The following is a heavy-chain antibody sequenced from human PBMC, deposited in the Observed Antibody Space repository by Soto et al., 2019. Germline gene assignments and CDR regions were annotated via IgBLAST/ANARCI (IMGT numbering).Heavy chain of an antibody. CDR1: GGSFSGYY. J-gene: IGHJ4*02. CDR3: ANQYCSSTSCHLVY. CDR2: INHSGST. D-gene: IGHD2-2*01. V-gene: IGHV4-34*01. Sequence: QVQLQQWGAGLLKPSETLSLTCAVYGGSFSGYYWSWNRQPPGKGLEWIGEINHSGSTNYNPSLKSRVTISVDTSKNQFSLKLSSVTAADTAVYYCANQYCSSTSCHLVYWGQGTLVTVSS.